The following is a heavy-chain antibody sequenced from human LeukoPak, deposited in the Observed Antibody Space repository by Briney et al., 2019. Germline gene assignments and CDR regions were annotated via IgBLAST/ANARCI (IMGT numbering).Heavy chain of an antibody. CDR2: ISSSSSYI. V-gene: IGHV3-21*04. CDR3: ARLRGDYDSTGAYYYYGMDV. J-gene: IGHJ6*02. CDR1: GFTFSSYS. Sequence: GGSLRLSCAASGFTFSSYSMNWVRQAPGKGLEWVSSISSSSSYIYYADSVKGRFTISRDNSKNTLYLQMNSLRAEDTAVYYCARLRGDYDSTGAYYYYGMDVWGQGTTVTVSS. D-gene: IGHD3-22*01.